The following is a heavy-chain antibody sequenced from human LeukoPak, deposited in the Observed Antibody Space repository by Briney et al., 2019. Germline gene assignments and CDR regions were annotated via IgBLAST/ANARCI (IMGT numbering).Heavy chain of an antibody. CDR1: GFTFSSYE. CDR2: ISSSGSTI. CDR3: AKERRSSSWYFDY. V-gene: IGHV3-48*03. Sequence: GGSLRLSCAASGFTFSSYEMNWVRQAPGKGLEWVSYISSSGSTIYYADSVKGRFTISRDNSRNTLYLEMNSLRAEDTAVYYCAKERRSSSWYFDYWGQGALVTVSS. D-gene: IGHD6-13*01. J-gene: IGHJ4*02.